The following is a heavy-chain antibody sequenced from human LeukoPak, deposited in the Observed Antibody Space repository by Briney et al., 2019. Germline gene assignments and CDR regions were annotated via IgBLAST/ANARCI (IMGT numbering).Heavy chain of an antibody. Sequence: PGGSLRLSCAASGFTFNTYNMNWVRQAPGKGLEWVSSISSSSIYIYYADSVKGRFTISRDNAKNSLYLQMNSLRAEDTAMYYCAREEGGKLGIDYYFDYWGQGTLVTVSS. V-gene: IGHV3-21*06. D-gene: IGHD7-27*01. CDR3: AREEGGKLGIDYYFDY. CDR1: GFTFNTYN. CDR2: ISSSSIYI. J-gene: IGHJ4*02.